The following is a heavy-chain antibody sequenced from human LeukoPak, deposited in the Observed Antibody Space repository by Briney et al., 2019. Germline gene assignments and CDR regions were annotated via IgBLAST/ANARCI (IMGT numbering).Heavy chain of an antibody. V-gene: IGHV1-18*01. CDR2: ISGYNGNT. CDR1: GGTFSSYA. J-gene: IGHJ4*02. Sequence: ASVKVSCKASGGTFSSYAISWVRQAPGQGLEWMGWISGYNGNTNYAQKFQHRVTMTTDTSTSTAYMELKSLRSDDTAVYYCAQSGLRWELLFDCWGQGTLVTVSS. CDR3: AQSGLRWELLFDC. D-gene: IGHD1-26*01.